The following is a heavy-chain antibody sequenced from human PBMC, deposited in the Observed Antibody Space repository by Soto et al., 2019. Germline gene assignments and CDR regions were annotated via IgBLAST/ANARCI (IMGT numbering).Heavy chain of an antibody. CDR1: GFTFSNAW. CDR3: TTAYTYYYDSSGFGFDP. V-gene: IGHV3-15*01. J-gene: IGHJ5*02. CDR2: IKSKTDGGTT. D-gene: IGHD3-22*01. Sequence: GGSLRLSCAASGFTFSNAWMSWVRQAPGKGLEWVGRIKSKTDGGTTDYAAPVEGRFTISSDDSKNTLYLQMNSLKTEDTAVYYCTTAYTYYYDSSGFGFDPWGQGTLVTVSS.